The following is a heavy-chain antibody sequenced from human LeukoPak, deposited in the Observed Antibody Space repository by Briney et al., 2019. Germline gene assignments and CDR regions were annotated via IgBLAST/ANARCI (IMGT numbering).Heavy chain of an antibody. CDR3: ARARGYYYDSTGYYPDYFDS. J-gene: IGHJ4*02. V-gene: IGHV4-59*12. D-gene: IGHD3-22*01. Sequence: PSETLSLTCTVSGGSISSYYWSWVRQPPGKGLEWIGSIYYSGSTNYNPSLNSRVTISVDTSKNQFSLKLSSVTAADTAVYHCARARGYYYDSTGYYPDYFDSWGQGALVTVSS. CDR2: IYYSGST. CDR1: GGSISSYY.